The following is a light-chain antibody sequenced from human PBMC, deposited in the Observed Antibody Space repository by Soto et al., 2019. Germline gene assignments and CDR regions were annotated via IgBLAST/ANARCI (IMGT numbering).Light chain of an antibody. Sequence: ERVMTQSPATLSVSPGERATLSCRASQSVSSNLAWYQQKPGQAPRLLIYGASARATGIPARFSGSGSGTEFTLTISSLQSEDFAVYYCQQYNNWPQTFGQGTKVDTK. CDR2: GAS. CDR1: QSVSSN. CDR3: QQYNNWPQT. J-gene: IGKJ1*01. V-gene: IGKV3-15*01.